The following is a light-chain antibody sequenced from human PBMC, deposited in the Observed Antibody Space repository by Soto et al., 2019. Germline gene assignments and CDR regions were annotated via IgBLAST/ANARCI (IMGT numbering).Light chain of an antibody. CDR2: RSD. CDR3: TSYTTTSAVI. CDR1: SSNIGSNN. Sequence: QPVLTQPPSASGTPGQRVTISCSGGSSNIGSNNVYWYQQLPGAAPKLLIYRSDRRPSGVPARFSGSKSGNTASLTISGLQAEDEADYFCTSYTTTSAVIFGGGTKLTVL. J-gene: IGLJ2*01. V-gene: IGLV1-44*01.